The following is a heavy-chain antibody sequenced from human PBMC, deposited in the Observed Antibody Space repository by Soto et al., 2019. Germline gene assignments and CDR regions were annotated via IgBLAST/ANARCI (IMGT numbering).Heavy chain of an antibody. CDR1: GYTFTSYG. CDR2: ISAYNGNT. V-gene: IGHV1-18*04. Sequence: ASVKVSCKASGYTFTSYGISWVRQAPGQGLEWMGWISAYNGNTNYAQKLQGRVTMTTDTSTSTAYMELRSLRSDDTAVYYCAGYEDRSSLYYYYYGMDVWGQGTTVTVSS. D-gene: IGHD2-15*01. J-gene: IGHJ6*02. CDR3: AGYEDRSSLYYYYYGMDV.